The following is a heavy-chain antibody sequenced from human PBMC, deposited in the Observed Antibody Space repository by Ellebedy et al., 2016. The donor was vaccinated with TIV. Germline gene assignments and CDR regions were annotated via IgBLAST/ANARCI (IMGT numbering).Heavy chain of an antibody. Sequence: MPSETLSLTCTVSGVSISTYSWGWIRQSPGKGLAWFGYINGGPTNYNPSLKSRVTISVDTSKNQFSLKMNSVIAADTAVYYCARYGEFAAFAPWGQGTLVTVSS. CDR3: ARYGEFAAFAP. V-gene: IGHV4-59*08. D-gene: IGHD3-10*01. CDR2: INGGPT. CDR1: GVSISTYS. J-gene: IGHJ5*02.